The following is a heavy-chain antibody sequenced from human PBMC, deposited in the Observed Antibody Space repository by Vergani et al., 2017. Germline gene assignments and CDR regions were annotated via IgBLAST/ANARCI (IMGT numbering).Heavy chain of an antibody. V-gene: IGHV4-38-2*01. CDR2: IYRTGRT. D-gene: IGHD3-9*01. J-gene: IGHJ4*02. Sequence: QVQLQESGQGLVKPSEPLSLTCAVSGFSIDNGYYWDWIRHPPGKGLEWIGSIYRTGRTHFNPSLKSRVTISVDPSNNHFSLRLNSLTAADTAVYYGARLSGCVYDIFSGTQYFFDFWCQGTLVTVSS. CDR1: GFSIDNGYY. CDR3: ARLSGCVYDIFSGTQYFFDF.